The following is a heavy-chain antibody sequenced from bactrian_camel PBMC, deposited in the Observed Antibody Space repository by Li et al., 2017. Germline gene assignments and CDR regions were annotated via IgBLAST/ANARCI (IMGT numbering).Heavy chain of an antibody. Sequence: QLVESGGGLVQPGGSLRLSCVVSRGTYESNCMGWFRQAPGKEREEVARVDADAETTYADSVKGRFTISRDNAKNTLYLQLNSLKTEDTAMYYCAKAPGAFADCSGGFCYGVDYWGKGTQVTVS. CDR2: VDADAETT. CDR1: RGTYESNC. V-gene: IGHV3S1*01. J-gene: IGHJ7*01. D-gene: IGHD2*01.